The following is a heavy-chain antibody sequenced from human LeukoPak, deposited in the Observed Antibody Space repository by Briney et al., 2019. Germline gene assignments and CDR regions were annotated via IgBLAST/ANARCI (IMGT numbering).Heavy chain of an antibody. CDR2: ISSGGRSI. J-gene: IGHJ4*02. CDR3: TREFGVF. D-gene: IGHD2-8*01. Sequence: GGSLRLSCAASGFTFNNYEMNWVRQAPGKGLEWVAYISSGGRSIYYADFVKGRFAISRDDAKNSLYLQMNSLRAEDTAVYYCTREFGVFWGQGTLVTVSS. V-gene: IGHV3-48*03. CDR1: GFTFNNYE.